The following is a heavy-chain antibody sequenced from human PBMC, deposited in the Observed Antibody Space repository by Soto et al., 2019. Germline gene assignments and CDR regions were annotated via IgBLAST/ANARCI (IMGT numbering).Heavy chain of an antibody. D-gene: IGHD3-16*01. CDR3: AKVGSFMITSWIDY. V-gene: IGHV3-23*01. CDR2: ISGSGGST. Sequence: PGGSLRLSCAASGFTFSSYAMSWVRQAPGKGLEWVSAISGSGGSTYYADSVKGRFTISRDNSKNTLYLQMTSLRAEDTAVYYCAKVGSFMITSWIDYWGQGTLVTVSS. CDR1: GFTFSSYA. J-gene: IGHJ4*02.